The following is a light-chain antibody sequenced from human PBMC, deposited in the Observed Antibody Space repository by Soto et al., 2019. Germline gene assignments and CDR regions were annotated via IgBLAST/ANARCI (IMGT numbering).Light chain of an antibody. CDR3: QQYCSSPPGT. Sequence: EIVLTQSPGTLSLSPGERATLSCRASQSVSSSYLAWYQQKPGQAPRLLIYGASSRATGIPDRFSGSGSGTDFTLTISRLEPEDFAVYYCQQYCSSPPGTFGQGTKVEIK. V-gene: IGKV3-20*01. J-gene: IGKJ1*01. CDR2: GAS. CDR1: QSVSSSY.